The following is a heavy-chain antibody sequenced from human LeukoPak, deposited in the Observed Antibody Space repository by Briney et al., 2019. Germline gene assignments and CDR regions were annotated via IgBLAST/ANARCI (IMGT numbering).Heavy chain of an antibody. D-gene: IGHD3-3*01. J-gene: IGHJ3*02. Sequence: SETLSLTSTVSGGSISGYYWSWLRQPAGKGLEWIGRIHASGITNYNPSLKSRVTMSIDTSKNQFSLKLRSVTAADTAVYYCAKYYDFWSGYYDIWGQGTMVTVS. CDR3: AKYYDFWSGYYDI. CDR1: GGSISGYY. CDR2: IHASGIT. V-gene: IGHV4-4*07.